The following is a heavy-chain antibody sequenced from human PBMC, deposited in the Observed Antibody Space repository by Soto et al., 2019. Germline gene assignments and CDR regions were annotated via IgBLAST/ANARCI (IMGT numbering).Heavy chain of an antibody. CDR3: ARGGSGSDWDYYGMDV. Sequence: EVQLVESGGGLVQPGGSLRLSCAGSALTASKNYMSWVRQPPGKGLEWVSVIYSGGTTYYADPVKDRFSISRDNSKSTLYLQMDNLRAGDTAAYYCARGGSGSDWDYYGMDVWGQGTTVTVSS. J-gene: IGHJ6*02. D-gene: IGHD3-10*01. V-gene: IGHV3-66*01. CDR2: IYSGGTT. CDR1: ALTASKNY.